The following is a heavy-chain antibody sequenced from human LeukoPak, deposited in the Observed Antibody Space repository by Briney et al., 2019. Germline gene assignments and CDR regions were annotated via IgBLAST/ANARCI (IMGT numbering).Heavy chain of an antibody. CDR1: GGTFSSYA. V-gene: IGHV1-69*13. CDR3: AKKRVRITMIVVVIPDSYYFDY. J-gene: IGHJ4*02. CDR2: IIPIFGTA. Sequence: SVKVSCKASGGTFSSYAISWVRQAPGQGLEWMGWIIPIFGTANYAQKFQGRVTITADESTSTAYMELSSLRSEDTAVYYCAKKRVRITMIVVVIPDSYYFDYWGQGTLVTVSS. D-gene: IGHD3-22*01.